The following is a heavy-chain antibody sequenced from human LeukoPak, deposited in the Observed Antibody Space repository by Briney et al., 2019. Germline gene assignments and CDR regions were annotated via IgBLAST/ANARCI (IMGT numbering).Heavy chain of an antibody. CDR2: ISYDGSNK. D-gene: IGHD3-10*01. Sequence: GGSLRLSCAASGFTFSSYAMHWVRQAPGKGLEWVAVISYDGSNKYYADSVKGRFTISRDNSKNTLYLQMNSLRAEDTAVYYCARGILWFGELTHDYWGQGTLVTVSS. J-gene: IGHJ4*02. CDR1: GFTFSSYA. CDR3: ARGILWFGELTHDY. V-gene: IGHV3-30-3*01.